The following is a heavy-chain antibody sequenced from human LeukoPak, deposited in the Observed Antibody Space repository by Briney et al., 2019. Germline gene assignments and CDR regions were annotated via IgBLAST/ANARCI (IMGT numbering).Heavy chain of an antibody. V-gene: IGHV3-30*03. CDR3: ARDLSGIAGYTYGRGIDY. CDR2: ISYDGSNK. J-gene: IGHJ4*02. D-gene: IGHD5-18*01. Sequence: GGSLRLSCAASGFTFSSYDMHWVRQAPGKGLEWVAVISYDGSNKYYADSVKGRFTISRDNAKTSLYLQMNSLRAEDTAVYYCARDLSGIAGYTYGRGIDYWGQGTLVTVSS. CDR1: GFTFSSYD.